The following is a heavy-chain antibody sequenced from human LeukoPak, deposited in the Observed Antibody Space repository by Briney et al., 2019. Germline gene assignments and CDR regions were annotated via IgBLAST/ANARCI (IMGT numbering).Heavy chain of an antibody. CDR3: ARLAAYSTSDY. D-gene: IGHD6-6*01. CDR2: IYHSGST. J-gene: IGHJ4*02. Sequence: TLSLTCTVSGGSISSGGYYWSWIRQPPGKGLEWIGYIYHSGSTYYNPSLKSRVTISVDRSKNQFSLRLTSVTPADTAVYYCARLAAYSTSDYWGQGTLVTISS. CDR1: GGSISSGGYY. V-gene: IGHV4-30-2*02.